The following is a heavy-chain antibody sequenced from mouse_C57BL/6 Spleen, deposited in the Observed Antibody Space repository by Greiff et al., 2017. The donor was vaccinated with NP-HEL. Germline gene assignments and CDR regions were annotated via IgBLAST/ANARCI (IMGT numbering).Heavy chain of an antibody. V-gene: IGHV1-15*01. J-gene: IGHJ3*01. CDR3: TRFLDSSGYWFAY. CDR2: IDPETGGT. Sequence: QVQLQQSGAELVRPGALVTLSCKASGYTFTDYEMHWVKQTPVHGLEWIGAIDPETGGTAYNQKFKGKAILTADKSSSTAYMELRSLTSEDSAVYYCTRFLDSSGYWFAYWGQGTLVTVSA. CDR1: GYTFTDYE. D-gene: IGHD3-2*02.